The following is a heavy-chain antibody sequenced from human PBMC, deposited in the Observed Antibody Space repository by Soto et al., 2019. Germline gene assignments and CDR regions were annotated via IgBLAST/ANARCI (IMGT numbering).Heavy chain of an antibody. CDR3: ARIPDYDILTGYYAHDAFDI. CDR1: GFSLSNARMG. V-gene: IGHV2-26*01. CDR2: IFSNDEK. Sequence: QVTLKESGPVLVKPTETLTLTCTVSGFSLSNARMGVSWIRQPPGKALEWLAHIFSNDEKSYSTSLKSRLTISKDTSKSQVVLTMTNMDPVDTATYYCARIPDYDILTGYYAHDAFDIWGQGTMVTVSS. D-gene: IGHD3-9*01. J-gene: IGHJ3*02.